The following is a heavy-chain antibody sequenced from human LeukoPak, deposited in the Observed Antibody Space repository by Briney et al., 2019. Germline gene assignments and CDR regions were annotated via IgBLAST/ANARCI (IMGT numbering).Heavy chain of an antibody. CDR3: ARSLEYSSHDLDY. D-gene: IGHD6-6*01. J-gene: IGHJ4*02. V-gene: IGHV1-8*03. Sequence: SVKVSCKASGYTFTSYDINWVRQATGQGLEWMGWMNPNSGNTGYAQKFQGRVTITRNTSISTAYMELSSLRSEDTAVYYCARSLEYSSHDLDYWGQGTLVTVSS. CDR2: MNPNSGNT. CDR1: GYTFTSYD.